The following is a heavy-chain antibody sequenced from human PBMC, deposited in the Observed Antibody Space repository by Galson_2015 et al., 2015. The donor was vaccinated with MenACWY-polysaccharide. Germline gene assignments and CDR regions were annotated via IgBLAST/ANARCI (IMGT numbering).Heavy chain of an antibody. V-gene: IGHV4-59*01. CDR3: ARIGGMNKGNYYNYGWFDP. D-gene: IGHD3-22*01. CDR2: IHYSGGT. CDR1: GGSMSPYH. J-gene: IGHJ5*02. Sequence: TLSLTCTVSGGSMSPYHWTWIRQSPGKGLEWLGGIHYSGGTKCSPSLKSRVTISVDTSENQFSLKLSSVTTADTAVYYCARIGGMNKGNYYNYGWFDPWGQGTLVTVSS.